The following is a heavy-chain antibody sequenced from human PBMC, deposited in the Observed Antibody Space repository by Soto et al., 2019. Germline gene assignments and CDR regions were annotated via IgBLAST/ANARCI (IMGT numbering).Heavy chain of an antibody. D-gene: IGHD2-21*01. CDR2: IVVGSGNT. J-gene: IGHJ3*02. CDR3: AADAYCGGDCPNAFDI. CDR1: GFTFTSSA. Sequence: SVKVSCKASGFTFTSSAMQWVRQARGQRLEWIGWIVVGSGNTNYAQKFQERVTITRDMSTSTAYMELSSLRSEDTAVYYCAADAYCGGDCPNAFDIWGQGTRVTVSS. V-gene: IGHV1-58*02.